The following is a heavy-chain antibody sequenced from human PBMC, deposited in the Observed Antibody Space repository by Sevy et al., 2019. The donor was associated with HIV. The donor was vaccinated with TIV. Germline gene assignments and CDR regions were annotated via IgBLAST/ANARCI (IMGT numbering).Heavy chain of an antibody. CDR2: LSFGWGKI. CDR3: AREGCTRPHDY. Sequence: GGSLRLSCAVSGFNFNIYSMSWVRQAPGKGLEWVSTLSFGWGKINYATPLKGRLIISRDDSKNTLYLQMNSLRAEDTPVYFCAREGCTRPHDYWGQGTLVTVSS. CDR1: GFNFNIYS. J-gene: IGHJ4*02. D-gene: IGHD2-8*01. V-gene: IGHV3-23*01.